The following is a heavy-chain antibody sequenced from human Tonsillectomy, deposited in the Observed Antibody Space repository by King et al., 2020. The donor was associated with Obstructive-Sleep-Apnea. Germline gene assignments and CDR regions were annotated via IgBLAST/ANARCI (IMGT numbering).Heavy chain of an antibody. CDR1: GFTFSSYA. Sequence: VQLVESGGGLVQPGGSLRLSCSASGFTFSSYAMHWVRQAPGKGLEYVSAISSNGGSTYYADSVKGRFTISRDNSKNTLYLQMSSLRAEDTAVYYCVKDGGGITQKRNWFDPWGQGTLVTVSS. D-gene: IGHD3-10*01. V-gene: IGHV3-64D*06. J-gene: IGHJ5*02. CDR2: ISSNGGST. CDR3: VKDGGGITQKRNWFDP.